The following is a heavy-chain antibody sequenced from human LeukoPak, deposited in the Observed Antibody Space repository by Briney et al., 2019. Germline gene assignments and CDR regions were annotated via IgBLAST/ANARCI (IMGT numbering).Heavy chain of an antibody. CDR2: TYYRSKVYK. CDR3: ARGPSYFQH. Sequence: SQTLSLTCAISGDIVSSNSATWNWIRQSPSRGLEWLGRTYYRSKVYKYYAVSVKGRITINPDTSTNQFSLQLNSVTPEDTAVYYCARGPSYFQHWGQGTLVTVSS. J-gene: IGHJ1*01. V-gene: IGHV6-1*01. CDR1: GDIVSSNSAT.